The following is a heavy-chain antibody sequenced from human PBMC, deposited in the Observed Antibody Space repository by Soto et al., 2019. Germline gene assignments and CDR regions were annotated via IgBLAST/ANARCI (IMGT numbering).Heavy chain of an antibody. V-gene: IGHV4-31*03. CDR2: IYYSGST. CDR3: ARATTAYVIFSGYYGRWYYFDY. CDR1: GGSISSGGYY. D-gene: IGHD3-9*01. Sequence: SETLSLTCTVSGGSISSGGYYWSWIRQHPGKGLEWIGYIYYSGSTYYNPSLKSRVTISVDTSKNQFSLKLSSVTAAVPAVYYCARATTAYVIFSGYYGRWYYFDYWGQGTLVTVSS. J-gene: IGHJ4*02.